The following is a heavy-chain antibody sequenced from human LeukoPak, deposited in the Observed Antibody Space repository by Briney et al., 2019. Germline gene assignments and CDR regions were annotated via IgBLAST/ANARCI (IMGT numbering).Heavy chain of an antibody. CDR1: GFTFSNYA. J-gene: IGHJ4*02. V-gene: IGHV3-30*02. CDR3: AKDQYYYGSGSYPFDY. Sequence: GGSLRLSCAASGFTFSNYAMSWVRQAPGKGLEWVAFIRYDGSNKYYADSVKGRFTISRDNSKNTVYMQMSSLRAEDTAMYYCAKDQYYYGSGSYPFDYWGQGTLVTVSS. CDR2: IRYDGSNK. D-gene: IGHD3-10*01.